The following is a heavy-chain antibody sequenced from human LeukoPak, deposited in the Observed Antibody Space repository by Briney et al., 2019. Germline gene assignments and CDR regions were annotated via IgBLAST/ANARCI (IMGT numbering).Heavy chain of an antibody. CDR2: INQDGSEK. V-gene: IGHV3-7*05. CDR3: AREFFRGYTFDY. J-gene: IGHJ4*02. CDR1: GFSFSSYD. Sequence: GGSLRLSCAASGFSFSSYDMSWVRQAPGKGLEWVANINQDGSEKYYVDSVKGRFTISRDNAENSLYLQMNSLRAEDTAVYSCAREFFRGYTFDYWGQGTLVTVSS. D-gene: IGHD2-2*02.